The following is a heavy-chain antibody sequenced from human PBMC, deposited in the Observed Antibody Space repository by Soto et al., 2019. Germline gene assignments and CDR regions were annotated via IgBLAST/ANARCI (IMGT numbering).Heavy chain of an antibody. Sequence: SETLSLTCTVSGGSISSSSYYWGWIRQPPGKGLEWIGSIYYSGSTYYNPSLKSRVTISVDTSKNQFSLKLSSVTAADTAVYYCARQEGYSSSYQFWFDPWGQGTLVTVSS. J-gene: IGHJ5*02. CDR3: ARQEGYSSSYQFWFDP. V-gene: IGHV4-39*01. CDR1: GGSISSSSYY. D-gene: IGHD6-13*01. CDR2: IYYSGST.